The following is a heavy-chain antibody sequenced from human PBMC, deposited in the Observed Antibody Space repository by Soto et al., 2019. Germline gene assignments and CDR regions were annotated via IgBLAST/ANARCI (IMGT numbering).Heavy chain of an antibody. CDR1: GWSISSYY. J-gene: IGHJ4*02. CDR2: IYYRANP. D-gene: IGHD5-12*01. Sequence: SETLSLTCTVSGWSISSYYWSWIRQPPGKGLEWIGYIYYRANPNYNPSLKSRVTISQDTSKNQFSLKLSSVTAADTAVYYCARHSGDGYAYLDYWGQGTLVTVS. CDR3: ARHSGDGYAYLDY. V-gene: IGHV4-59*08.